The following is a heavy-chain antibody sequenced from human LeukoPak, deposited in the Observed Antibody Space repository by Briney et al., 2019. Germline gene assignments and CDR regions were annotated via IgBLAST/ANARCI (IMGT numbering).Heavy chain of an antibody. CDR2: IYSGGST. J-gene: IGHJ3*01. V-gene: IGHV3-53*01. CDR1: GFTVSSNY. CDR3: AKDRGDWNPDALDV. D-gene: IGHD2-21*02. Sequence: GGSLRLSCAASGFTVSSNYMSWVRQAPGKGLEWVSVIYSGGSTYYADSVKGRFTISRDNSKNTLYLQMSSLRAEDTAVYYCAKDRGDWNPDALDVWGQGTVVTVSS.